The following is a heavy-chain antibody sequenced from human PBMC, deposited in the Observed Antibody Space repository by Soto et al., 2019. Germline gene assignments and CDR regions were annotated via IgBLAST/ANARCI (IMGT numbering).Heavy chain of an antibody. CDR1: GDSFNIGTYY. D-gene: IGHD3-22*01. V-gene: IGHV4-61*01. CDR3: ARVAYDSSANYYVHYFDY. Sequence: PSETLSLTCTVSGDSFNIGTYYWAWIRQPPGKGLEWIGYISYSGSTNHNPSLESRVTISLDRSKNQFSLKLSSVTAAETAVYFCARVAYDSSANYYVHYFDYWGQGTLVTVSS. J-gene: IGHJ4*02. CDR2: ISYSGST.